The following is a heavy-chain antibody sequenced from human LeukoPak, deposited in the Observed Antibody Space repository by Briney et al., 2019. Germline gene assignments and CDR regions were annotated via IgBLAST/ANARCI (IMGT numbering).Heavy chain of an antibody. V-gene: IGHV1-18*01. CDR3: ARDSSGWSNFDY. J-gene: IGHJ4*02. Sequence: ASVTVSCKASGYTFTSYGISWVRQAPGQGLEWMGWISAYNGNTNYAQKLQGRVTMTTDTSTSTAYMELRSLRSDDTAVYYCARDSSGWSNFDYWGQGTLVTVSS. CDR2: ISAYNGNT. CDR1: GYTFTSYG. D-gene: IGHD6-19*01.